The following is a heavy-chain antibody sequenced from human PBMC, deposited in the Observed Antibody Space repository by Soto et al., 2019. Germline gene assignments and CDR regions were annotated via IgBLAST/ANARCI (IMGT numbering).Heavy chain of an antibody. CDR2: INPNSGGT. J-gene: IGHJ6*02. CDR3: AIEVYSAPALAMDV. V-gene: IGHV1-2*04. Sequence: SVKVPCKASGYTFTGYYMHWVRQAPGQGLEWMGWINPNSGGTNYAQKFQGWVTMTRDTSISTAYMELSRLRSDDTAVYYCAIEVYSAPALAMDVRGQGAPVTGS. D-gene: IGHD3-10*02. CDR1: GYTFTGYY.